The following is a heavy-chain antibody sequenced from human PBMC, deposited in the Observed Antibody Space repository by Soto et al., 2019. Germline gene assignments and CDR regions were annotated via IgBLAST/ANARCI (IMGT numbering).Heavy chain of an antibody. CDR3: ATGAAAGTLYYYYYGMDV. D-gene: IGHD6-13*01. CDR1: GGSISSYY. CDR2: IYYSGST. Sequence: SETLSLTCTVSGGSISSYYWSWIRQPPGKGLEWIGYIYYSGSTNYNPSLKSRVTISVDTSKNQFSLKLSSVTAADTAVYYCATGAAAGTLYYYYYGMDVWGQGTTVTVSS. V-gene: IGHV4-59*01. J-gene: IGHJ6*02.